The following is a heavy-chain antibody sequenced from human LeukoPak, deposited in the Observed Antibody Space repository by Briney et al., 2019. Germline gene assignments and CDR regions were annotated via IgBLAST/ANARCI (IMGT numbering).Heavy chain of an antibody. D-gene: IGHD1-26*01. V-gene: IGHV4-4*07. CDR1: GGSIISFY. CDR2: ISTSGST. J-gene: IGHJ4*02. CDR3: GRRYTGSFSYFDY. Sequence: PSETLSLTCTVSGGSIISFYWIWIRQPAGKGLEWIGRISTSGSTTYNPSLKSRVTMSVDTSKNQFSLKLTSVTAADTAVYYCGRRYTGSFSYFDYWGQGTLVTVSS.